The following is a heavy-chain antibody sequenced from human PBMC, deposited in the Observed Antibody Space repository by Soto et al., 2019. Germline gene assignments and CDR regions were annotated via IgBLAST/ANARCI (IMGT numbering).Heavy chain of an antibody. Sequence: GESLSLSSAASGFPFNIYGMLWVRQAPDKGLEWVALISYDGSNQYYADSVKGRFTISRDNSKNTLFLQMNSLRADDTAVYYCEKDQAARQGFFDAWCQGTPVTRSP. V-gene: IGHV3-30*18. CDR2: ISYDGSNQ. CDR3: EKDQAARQGFFDA. CDR1: GFPFNIYG. D-gene: IGHD2-15*01. J-gene: IGHJ4*01.